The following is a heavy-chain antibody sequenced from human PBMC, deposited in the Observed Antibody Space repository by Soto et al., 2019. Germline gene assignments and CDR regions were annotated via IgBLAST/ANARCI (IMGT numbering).Heavy chain of an antibody. CDR2: IHYSGST. J-gene: IGHJ4*02. Sequence: SETLSLTCTVSGGSISSDYWSWIRQPPGKGLEWIGYIHYSGSTHYNPSLKSRVTMSLDTSKNQFSLNLSSVTAADTTVYYCARSTSNYFDSSGYSFPFDYWGQGTLVTVSS. CDR3: ARSTSNYFDSSGYSFPFDY. V-gene: IGHV4-59*01. CDR1: GGSISSDY. D-gene: IGHD3-22*01.